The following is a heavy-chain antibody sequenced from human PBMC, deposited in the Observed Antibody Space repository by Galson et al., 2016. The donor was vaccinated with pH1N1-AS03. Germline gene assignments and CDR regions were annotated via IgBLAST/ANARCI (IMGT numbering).Heavy chain of an antibody. D-gene: IGHD3-22*01. CDR2: INHSGDT. CDR3: ARGFDFSAYYFPK. J-gene: IGHJ4*02. V-gene: IGHV4-34*01. CDR1: GGSISDYY. Sequence: ETLSLTCAVYGGSISDYYWTWIRQAPGKGLEWIGEINHSGDTTYNPSLESRVTISADTSTSQFSLKVTSVTAADTALYYCARGFDFSAYYFPKWGQGALVTVSS.